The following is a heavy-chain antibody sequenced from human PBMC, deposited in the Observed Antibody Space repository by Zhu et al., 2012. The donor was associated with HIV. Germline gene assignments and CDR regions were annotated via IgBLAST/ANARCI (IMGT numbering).Heavy chain of an antibody. CDR2: MYSSGST. D-gene: IGHD1-1*01. CDR1: GGSMSSHY. J-gene: IGHJ4*02. CDR3: ARSVKGQLVFDS. Sequence: QVQLQESGPGLVKPSETLSLTCTVSGGSMSSHYWNWIRQPPGKGLQWIGYMYSSGSTKYNSSLKSRVAISLDTSNNQFSLTLSSVTTADTAVYYCARSVKGQLVFDSWGQGALVTVSS. V-gene: IGHV4-59*11.